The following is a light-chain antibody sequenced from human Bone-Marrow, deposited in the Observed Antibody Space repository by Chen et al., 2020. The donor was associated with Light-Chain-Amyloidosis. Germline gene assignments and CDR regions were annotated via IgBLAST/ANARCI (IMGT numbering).Light chain of an antibody. Sequence: DIVMTQSPDSLTLSLGERATINCKSSQSVLYSSNNKNYLAWYQQKPGQPPNLIIYWASTRKSVVPDRFSGSGSGTDFTRTISSLQAEDVAVYYCHQYYSPDSFGQGTKLEIK. CDR3: HQYYSPDS. V-gene: IGKV4-1*01. CDR2: WAS. CDR1: QSVLYSSNNKNY. J-gene: IGKJ2*03.